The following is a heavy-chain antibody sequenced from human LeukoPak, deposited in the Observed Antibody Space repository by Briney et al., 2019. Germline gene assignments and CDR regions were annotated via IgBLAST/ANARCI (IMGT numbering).Heavy chain of an antibody. CDR3: AKGPKRDYYDSSVNRY. CDR2: ISGSGGST. Sequence: GGSLRLSCAASGFTFSSYAMSWVRQAPGKGLEWVSAISGSGGSTYYADSVEGRFTISRDNSKNTLYLQMNSLRAEDTAVYYCAKGPKRDYYDSSVNRYWGQGTLVTVSS. CDR1: GFTFSSYA. V-gene: IGHV3-23*01. J-gene: IGHJ4*02. D-gene: IGHD3-22*01.